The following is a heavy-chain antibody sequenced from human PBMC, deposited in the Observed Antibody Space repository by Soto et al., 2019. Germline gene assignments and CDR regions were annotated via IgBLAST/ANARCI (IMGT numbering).Heavy chain of an antibody. J-gene: IGHJ6*02. Sequence: ETLSLTCTVSGGSISSYYWSWIRQPPGKGLEWIGYIYYSGSTNYNPSLKSRVTISVDTSKNQFSLKLSSVTAADTAVYYCARDKSLDYYYYGMDVWGQGTKVTVSS. CDR3: ARDKSLDYYYYGMDV. CDR1: GGSISSYY. CDR2: IYYSGST. V-gene: IGHV4-59*01.